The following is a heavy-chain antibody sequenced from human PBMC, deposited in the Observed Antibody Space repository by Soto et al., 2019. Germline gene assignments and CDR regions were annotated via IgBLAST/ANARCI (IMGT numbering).Heavy chain of an antibody. J-gene: IGHJ6*02. CDR1: GYTFSTSG. CDR2: ISTYNGDT. V-gene: IGHV1-18*01. CDR3: ARAGAAPYYYYGIDV. D-gene: IGHD2-15*01. Sequence: QVQLVQSGAEVRKTGASVKVSCKASGYTFSTSGMSWLRQAPGQGLEWMGWISTYNGDTNAAPKYQDRVTMTSVTSTSTVYIELRSLRSDDTAVYYCARAGAAPYYYYGIDVWDQGTRVTVYS.